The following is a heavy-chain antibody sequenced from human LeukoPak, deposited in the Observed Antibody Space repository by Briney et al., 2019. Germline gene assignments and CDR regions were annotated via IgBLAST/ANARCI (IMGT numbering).Heavy chain of an antibody. V-gene: IGHV3-33*01. CDR3: ARGCSGGNCYDY. J-gene: IGHJ4*02. D-gene: IGHD2-15*01. Sequence: GGSLRLSCAASGRTFSSYGMHWVRQAPGKGLEWVAVIWNDGSITKYADSVKGRFTISRDNAENSLFLQVNSLRAEDTAVYYCARGCSGGNCYDYWGQGTLVTVSS. CDR1: GRTFSSYG. CDR2: IWNDGSIT.